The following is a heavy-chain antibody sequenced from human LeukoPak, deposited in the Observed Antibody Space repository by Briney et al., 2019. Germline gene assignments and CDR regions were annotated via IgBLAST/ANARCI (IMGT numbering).Heavy chain of an antibody. J-gene: IGHJ3*01. Sequence: GGSLRLSCAASGFTFDDYAMHWVRQAPGKGLEWVSGISWRGDIIRYADSVRGRFTISRDNGRKSLFLQMNSLTSEDTAMYFCGKIKPIETFFDALDFWGRGTMVAVSS. CDR2: ISWRGDII. CDR3: GKIKPIETFFDALDF. D-gene: IGHD3-16*01. V-gene: IGHV3-9*01. CDR1: GFTFDDYA.